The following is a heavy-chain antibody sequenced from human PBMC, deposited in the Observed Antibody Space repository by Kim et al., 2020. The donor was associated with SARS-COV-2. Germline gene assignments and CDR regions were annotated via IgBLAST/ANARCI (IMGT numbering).Heavy chain of an antibody. CDR1: GGSISSNY. J-gene: IGHJ6*01. Sequence: SETLSLTCSVSGGSISSNYWSWIRQPPGKALEWMGYINYSGNTNYNPSLGSRVTILMDTSKNQFSLRLSSVTAADTAVYYCARERGKPPEVQLRKNYYRLVRDVWGRETTVPLS. CDR3: ARERGKPPEVQLRKNYYRLVRDV. CDR2: INYSGNT. V-gene: IGHV4-59*01. D-gene: IGHD1-7*01.